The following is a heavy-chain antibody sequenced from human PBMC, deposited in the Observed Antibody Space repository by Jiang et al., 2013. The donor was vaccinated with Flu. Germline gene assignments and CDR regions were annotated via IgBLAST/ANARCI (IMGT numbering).Heavy chain of an antibody. Sequence: QTLSLTCAISGDSVSSNSATWNWIRQSPSRGLEWLGRTYYRSKWYNDSAVFVKSRTTINPDTSKNQFSLQLNSVTPDDSAVYYCARAGLTSCSGGSCLGISVFDIWGQGTMVTVSS. CDR2: TYYRSKWYN. V-gene: IGHV6-1*01. CDR1: GDSVSSNSAT. CDR3: ARAGLTSCSGGSCLGISVFDI. D-gene: IGHD2-15*01. J-gene: IGHJ3*02.